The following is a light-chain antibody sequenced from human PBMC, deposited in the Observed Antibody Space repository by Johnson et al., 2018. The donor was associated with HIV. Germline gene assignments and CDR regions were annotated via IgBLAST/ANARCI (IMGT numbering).Light chain of an antibody. CDR1: SSNIGNNY. Sequence: QSVLTQPPSVSAAPGQKVTISCSGSSSNIGNNYVSWYQQLPGTAPKLLIYANTKRPSGIPDRFSASKSGTSATLGITGLQTGDEADYYCGTWDSSLNAYVFGAATKVAVL. CDR2: ANT. CDR3: GTWDSSLNAYV. J-gene: IGLJ1*01. V-gene: IGLV1-51*01.